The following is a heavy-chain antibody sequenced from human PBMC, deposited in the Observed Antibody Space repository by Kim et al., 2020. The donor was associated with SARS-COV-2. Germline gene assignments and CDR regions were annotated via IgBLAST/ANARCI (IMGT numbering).Heavy chain of an antibody. V-gene: IGHV1-69*13. CDR1: GGTFSSYA. CDR3: AREGGDYYDSSGYYLPFDY. CDR2: IIPIFGTA. J-gene: IGHJ4*02. D-gene: IGHD3-22*01. Sequence: SVKVSCKASGGTFSSYAISWVRQAPGQGLEWMGGIIPIFGTANYAQKFQGRVTITADESTSTAYMELSSLRSEDTAVYYCAREGGDYYDSSGYYLPFDYWGQGTLVTVSS.